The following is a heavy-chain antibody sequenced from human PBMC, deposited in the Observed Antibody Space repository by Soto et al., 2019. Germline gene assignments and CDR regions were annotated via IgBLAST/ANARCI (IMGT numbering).Heavy chain of an antibody. Sequence: SETLSLTCAVYGGSFSGYYWSWIRQPPGKGLEWIGEINHSGSTNYNPSLKSRVTISVDTSKNQFSLELSSVTAADTAVYYCARGVAANRDFDYWGQGTLVTVSS. V-gene: IGHV4-34*01. CDR1: GGSFSGYY. CDR3: ARGVAANRDFDY. J-gene: IGHJ4*02. CDR2: INHSGST. D-gene: IGHD6-6*01.